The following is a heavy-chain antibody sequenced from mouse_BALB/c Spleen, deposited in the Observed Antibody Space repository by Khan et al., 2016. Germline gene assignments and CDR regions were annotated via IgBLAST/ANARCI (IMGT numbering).Heavy chain of an antibody. V-gene: IGHV3-6*02. CDR1: GYSITSGYY. J-gene: IGHJ4*01. CDR3: ARLRRVYAMDY. D-gene: IGHD2-12*01. Sequence: EVQLQESGPGLVKPSQSLSLTCSVTGYSITSGYYWNWIRQFPGNNLEWMGYISYDGSNNYNPSLKNRISIARDTSKNQLFLKLNSVTTEDTATEYCARLRRVYAMDYWGQGTSVTVSS. CDR2: ISYDGSN.